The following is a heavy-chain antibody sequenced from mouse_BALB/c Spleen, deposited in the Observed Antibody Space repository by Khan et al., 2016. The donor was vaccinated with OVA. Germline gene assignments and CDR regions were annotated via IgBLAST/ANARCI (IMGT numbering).Heavy chain of an antibody. V-gene: IGHV1S136*01. D-gene: IGHD2-13*01. Sequence: VQLQQSGPEVVKPGASVKMSCKASGYTFTSYVMHWVKQKPGLGLEWIGYIYPFNDDTKYNEKFKGKATLTSDRSSSKAYMELSSLTSEDSAVSYCSPVSTDYVSVAYWGQGTLVTVSA. CDR2: IYPFNDDT. CDR1: GYTFTSYV. CDR3: SPVSTDYVSVAY. J-gene: IGHJ3*01.